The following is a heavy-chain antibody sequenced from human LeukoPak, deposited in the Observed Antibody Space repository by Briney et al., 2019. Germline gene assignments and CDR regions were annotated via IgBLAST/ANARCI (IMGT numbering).Heavy chain of an antibody. CDR1: GGTFSSYA. V-gene: IGHV1-69*13. CDR3: SRESPAVVTHKVVY. D-gene: IGHD3-22*01. J-gene: IGHJ4*02. CDR2: IIPIFGTG. Sequence: SVKVSCTASGGTFSSYAISWWRQARGHGLEWLGGIIPIFGTGNSAQKFQGRVPITVDESTCKAYMELSLLRSKDTAAYYCSRESPAVVTHKVVYWGQGTLVTVSS.